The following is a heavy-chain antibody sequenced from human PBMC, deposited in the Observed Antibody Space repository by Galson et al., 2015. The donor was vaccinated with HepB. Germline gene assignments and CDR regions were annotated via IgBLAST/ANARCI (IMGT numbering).Heavy chain of an antibody. Sequence: SVKVSCKASGYTFTSYAMHWVRQAPGQRLEWMGWINAGNGNTKYSQKFQGRVTITRDTSASTAYMELSSLRSEDTAVYYCARGGMVGYFDWLLYGAFDIWGQGTMVTVSS. J-gene: IGHJ3*02. CDR1: GYTFTSYA. CDR2: INAGNGNT. CDR3: ARGGMVGYFDWLLYGAFDI. D-gene: IGHD3-9*01. V-gene: IGHV1-3*01.